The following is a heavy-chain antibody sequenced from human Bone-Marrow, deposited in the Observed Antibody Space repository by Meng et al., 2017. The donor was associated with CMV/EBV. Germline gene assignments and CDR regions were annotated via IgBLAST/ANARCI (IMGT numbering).Heavy chain of an antibody. CDR3: ARVGGNRDY. D-gene: IGHD1-14*01. V-gene: IGHV1-46*01. J-gene: IGHJ4*02. Sequence: ASVKVSCKASGNTFTTHYVHWVRQAPGQGLEWMGIINPSSGSTIHAQRFQGRVTMTRNTSISTAYMELSSLRSEDTAVYYCARVGGNRDYWGQGTLVTVSS. CDR2: INPSSGST. CDR1: GNTFTTHY.